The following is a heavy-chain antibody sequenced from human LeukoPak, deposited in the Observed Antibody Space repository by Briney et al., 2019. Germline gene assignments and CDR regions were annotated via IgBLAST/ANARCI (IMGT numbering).Heavy chain of an antibody. CDR3: AAEVEYSSKGGLVY. Sequence: GGSLRLSCAASGFTFSSYWMSWVRQAPGKGLEWVANIKQDGSEKYYVDSVKGRFTISRDNAKNSLYLQMNSLRAEDTAVYYCAAEVEYSSKGGLVYWGQGTLVTVSS. J-gene: IGHJ4*02. CDR2: IKQDGSEK. V-gene: IGHV3-7*01. D-gene: IGHD6-6*01. CDR1: GFTFSSYW.